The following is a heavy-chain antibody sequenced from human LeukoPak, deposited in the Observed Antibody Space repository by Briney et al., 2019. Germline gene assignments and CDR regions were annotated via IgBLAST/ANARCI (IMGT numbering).Heavy chain of an antibody. V-gene: IGHV2-5*02. CDR3: ARTLVDYVWGSYRYTGFDY. D-gene: IGHD3-16*02. CDR1: GFSLSTSGVG. CDR2: IYWDDDK. J-gene: IGHJ4*02. Sequence: SGPTLVKPTQTLTLTCTFSGFSLSTSGVGVGWIRQPPGKALEWLALIYWDDDKRYSPSLKGRLTITKDTSKNQVVLTMTNMDPVDTATYYCARTLVDYVWGSYRYTGFDYWGQGTLVTVSS.